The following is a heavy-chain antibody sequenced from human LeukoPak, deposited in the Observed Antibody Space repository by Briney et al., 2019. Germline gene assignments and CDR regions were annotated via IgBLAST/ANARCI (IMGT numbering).Heavy chain of an antibody. CDR1: GGSISSDY. CDR2: IYTSGNT. D-gene: IGHD2-2*01. CDR3: ARGGGPAAIARKNAFDI. Sequence: SETLSLTCSVSGGSISSDYWNWIRQPPGKGLEWLGYIYTSGNTDYNPSPKSRVTISVDTSKKQFSLKLSSVTAADTAVYYCARGGGPAAIARKNAFDIWGQGTMVTVSS. J-gene: IGHJ3*02. V-gene: IGHV4-4*09.